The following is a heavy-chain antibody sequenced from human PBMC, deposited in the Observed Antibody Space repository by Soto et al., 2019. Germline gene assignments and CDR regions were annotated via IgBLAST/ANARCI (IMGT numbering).Heavy chain of an antibody. V-gene: IGHV1-18*04. CDR1: GYTFTSYC. Sequence: ASVKVCCKASGYTFTSYCISWVRQAPGQGLERMGWISAYNGNTNYAQKLQGRVTMTTDTSTSTAYMELRSLRSDDTAVYYCARGRIDIAVAGHYYFDYWGQGTLVTVSS. CDR3: ARGRIDIAVAGHYYFDY. CDR2: ISAYNGNT. J-gene: IGHJ4*02. D-gene: IGHD6-19*01.